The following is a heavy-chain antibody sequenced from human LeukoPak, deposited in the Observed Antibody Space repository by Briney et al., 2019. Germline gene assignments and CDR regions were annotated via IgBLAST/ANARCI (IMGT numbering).Heavy chain of an antibody. CDR1: GFTFSSYW. CDR2: LNSDGSST. D-gene: IGHD5-24*01. J-gene: IGHJ4*02. Sequence: PGGSLRLSCAASGFTFSSYWMHWVRQAPGKGLVWVSRLNSDGSSTRYADSVKGRFTISRDNAKNTLYLQMDSLRAEDTAVYYCARDGYNSDFGDYWGQGTLVTVSS. V-gene: IGHV3-74*01. CDR3: ARDGYNSDFGDY.